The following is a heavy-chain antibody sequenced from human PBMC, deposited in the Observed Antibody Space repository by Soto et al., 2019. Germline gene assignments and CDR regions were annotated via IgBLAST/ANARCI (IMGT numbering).Heavy chain of an antibody. CDR1: GGSFSAYY. V-gene: IGHV4-34*01. Sequence: SETLSLTCAVYGGSFSAYYWNWIRQPPGKGLEWIGKINHSGSTNYNPSLKSRVTISVDTSKNQFSLKLSSVTAADTAIYFCARDWDSGYDLVYWGQGTLVTVSS. CDR3: ARDWDSGYDLVY. D-gene: IGHD5-12*01. CDR2: INHSGST. J-gene: IGHJ4*02.